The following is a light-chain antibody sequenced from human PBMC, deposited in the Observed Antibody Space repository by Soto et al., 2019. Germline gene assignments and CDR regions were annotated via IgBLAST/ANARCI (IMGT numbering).Light chain of an antibody. Sequence: DIQMTQSPSTLSASVGDRVTITCRASQNIRNGVAWYQQKPGKAPNLLIYDASSLQSGVPSRFSGSGSGTDFTLTINSLQSDDFATYYCRQYSDYKSFGQGTKVDIK. CDR3: RQYSDYKS. CDR2: DAS. CDR1: QNIRNG. V-gene: IGKV1-5*01. J-gene: IGKJ1*01.